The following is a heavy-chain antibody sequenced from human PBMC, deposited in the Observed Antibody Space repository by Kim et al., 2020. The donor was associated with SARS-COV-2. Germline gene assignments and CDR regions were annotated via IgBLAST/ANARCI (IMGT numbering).Heavy chain of an antibody. CDR3: ARDSISYYGMDV. J-gene: IGHJ6*02. Sequence: YADSVKGRFTVSRDNVKNSLLLQVNTLGDEDTAVYYCARDSISYYGMDVWGQGTTVTVSS. V-gene: IGHV3-48*02.